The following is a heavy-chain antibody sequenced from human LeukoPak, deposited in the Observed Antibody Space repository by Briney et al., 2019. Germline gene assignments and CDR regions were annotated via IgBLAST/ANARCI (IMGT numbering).Heavy chain of an antibody. V-gene: IGHV1-69*05. CDR2: IVPIFGTA. D-gene: IGHD6-19*01. CDR3: ARDPYSSGRFDY. Sequence: ASVKVSCKASGYTFTSYAISWVRQAPGQGLEWMGGIVPIFGTANYAQKFQGRVTITTDESTSTAYMELSSLRSEDTAAYYCARDPYSSGRFDYWGQGTLVTVSS. J-gene: IGHJ4*02. CDR1: GYTFTSYA.